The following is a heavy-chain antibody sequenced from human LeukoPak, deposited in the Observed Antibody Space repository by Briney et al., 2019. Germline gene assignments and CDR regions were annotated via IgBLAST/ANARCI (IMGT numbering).Heavy chain of an antibody. V-gene: IGHV4-4*07. CDR3: ARWGSHSYWYFDL. CDR1: GGSIFSYY. CDR2: ICTSGST. J-gene: IGHJ2*01. D-gene: IGHD7-27*01. Sequence: SETLSLTCTVSGGSIFSYYWNWIRQPAGKGLEWIGHICTSGSTNYNPSLKSRVTMSVDTSKNQFSLKLSSVTAADTAVYYCARWGSHSYWYFDLWGRGTLVTVSS.